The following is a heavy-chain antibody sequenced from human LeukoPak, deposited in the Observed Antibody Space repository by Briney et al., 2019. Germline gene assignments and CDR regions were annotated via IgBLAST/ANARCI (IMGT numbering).Heavy chain of an antibody. J-gene: IGHJ3*02. CDR2: INPNSGGT. V-gene: IGHV1-2*02. D-gene: IGHD1-26*01. CDR1: GYTFTGYY. CDR3: AKFFLFNSGSYRAKGAFDI. Sequence: ASVKVSCKASGYTFTGYYMHWVRQAPGQGLEWMGWINPNSGGTNYAQKFQGRVTMTRDTSISTAYMELSRLRSDDTAVYYCAKFFLFNSGSYRAKGAFDIWGQGTMVTVSS.